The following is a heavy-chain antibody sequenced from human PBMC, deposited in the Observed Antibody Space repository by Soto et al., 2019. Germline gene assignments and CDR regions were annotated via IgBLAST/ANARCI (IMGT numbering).Heavy chain of an antibody. V-gene: IGHV1-18*01. CDR2: ISAYNGNT. CDR1: GYTFTSYG. Sequence: ASVKVSCKASGYTFTSYGISWVRQAPGQGLEWMGWISAYNGNTNYAQKLQGRVTMTTDTSTSTAYMELRSLRSDDTAVYYCARGVSGSYDILTGYSNYYMDVWGKGTTVTVSS. J-gene: IGHJ6*03. CDR3: ARGVSGSYDILTGYSNYYMDV. D-gene: IGHD3-9*01.